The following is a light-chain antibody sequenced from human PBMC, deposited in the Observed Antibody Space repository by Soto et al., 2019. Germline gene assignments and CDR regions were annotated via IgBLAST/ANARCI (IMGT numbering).Light chain of an antibody. CDR1: QSIPNNN. J-gene: IGKJ5*01. CDR3: QQRSNWIT. V-gene: IGKV3D-20*02. Sequence: EIVMTQSPATLSVSPGERVTLSCRASQSIPNNNLAWYQQKPGQAPRLLFYGAFNRASGIPDRFSGSGSGTDFTLTISRVEPVDFAVYYCQQRSNWITFGQGTRLEI. CDR2: GAF.